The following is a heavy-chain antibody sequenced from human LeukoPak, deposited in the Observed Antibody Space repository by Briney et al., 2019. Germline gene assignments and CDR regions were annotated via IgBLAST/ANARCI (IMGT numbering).Heavy chain of an antibody. D-gene: IGHD1-26*01. J-gene: IGHJ4*02. V-gene: IGHV3-30*03. Sequence: GRSLRLSCAASGFTFSSYGMHWVRQAPGKGLEWVAVISYGGSNKYYADSVKGRFTIPRDNAKNSLYLQINSLRAEDTAVYYCARDPAQVGATPFFDYWGQGTLVTVSS. CDR1: GFTFSSYG. CDR3: ARDPAQVGATPFFDY. CDR2: ISYGGSNK.